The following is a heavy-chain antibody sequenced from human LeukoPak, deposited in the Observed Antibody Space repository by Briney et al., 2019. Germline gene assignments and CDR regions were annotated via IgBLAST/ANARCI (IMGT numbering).Heavy chain of an antibody. D-gene: IGHD3-3*01. J-gene: IGHJ3*02. Sequence: SETLSHTCTASGGSISSGGYYWSWIRQHPGKGLEWIGYIYYSGSTYYNPSLKSRVTISVDTSKNQFSLKLSSVTAADAAVYYCAREAPSIRFLEWLLREDAFDIWGQGTMVTVSS. V-gene: IGHV4-31*03. CDR1: GGSISSGGYY. CDR3: AREAPSIRFLEWLLREDAFDI. CDR2: IYYSGST.